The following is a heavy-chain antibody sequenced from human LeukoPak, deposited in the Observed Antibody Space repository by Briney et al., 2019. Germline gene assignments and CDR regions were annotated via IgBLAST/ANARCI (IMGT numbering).Heavy chain of an antibody. V-gene: IGHV4-31*03. CDR1: GGSISSGGYY. CDR2: IYYSGST. CDR3: ARDITNYDILTGYYPYGMDV. Sequence: PSQTLSLTCTVSGGSISSGGYYWSWIRQHPGKGLEWIGYIYYSGSTYYNPSLKSRVTISVDTSKNQFSLKLSSVTAADTAVYYCARDITNYDILTGYYPYGMDVWGQGTMVTVSS. J-gene: IGHJ6*02. D-gene: IGHD3-9*01.